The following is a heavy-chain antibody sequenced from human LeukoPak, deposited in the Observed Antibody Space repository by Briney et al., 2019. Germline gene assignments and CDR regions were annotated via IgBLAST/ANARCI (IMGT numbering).Heavy chain of an antibody. D-gene: IGHD3-22*01. V-gene: IGHV4-59*01. CDR1: GGSISSYY. J-gene: IGHJ5*02. Sequence: SETLSLTCTVSGGSISSYYWSWIRQPPGKGLERIGYIYYSGSTNYNPSLKSRVTISVDTSKNQFSLKLSSVTAADTAVYHCASQRGDSSRYFQWFDPWGQGTLVTVSS. CDR2: IYYSGST. CDR3: ASQRGDSSRYFQWFDP.